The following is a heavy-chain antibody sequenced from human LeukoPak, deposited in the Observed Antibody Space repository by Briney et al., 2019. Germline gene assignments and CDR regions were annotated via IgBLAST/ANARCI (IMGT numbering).Heavy chain of an antibody. D-gene: IGHD1-26*01. Sequence: SQTLSLTCAISGDSVSSTSAAWNWIRQSPSRGLEWLGRTYYRSKWYTDYAVSVKSRITINPDTSKNQFSLQLSSVTPEDTAVFYCARDPGGLYYFDYWGQGTLDTVSS. CDR1: GDSVSSTSAA. CDR3: ARDPGGLYYFDY. V-gene: IGHV6-1*01. J-gene: IGHJ4*02. CDR2: TYYRSKWYT.